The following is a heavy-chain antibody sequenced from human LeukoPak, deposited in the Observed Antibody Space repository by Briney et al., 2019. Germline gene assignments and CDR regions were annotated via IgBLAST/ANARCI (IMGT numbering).Heavy chain of an antibody. CDR2: INWNGGTT. V-gene: IGHV3-20*04. CDR3: AELGITMIGGV. J-gene: IGHJ6*04. D-gene: IGHD3-10*02. CDR1: GFSFDDYG. Sequence: GGSLRLSCEASGFSFDDYGMSWVRQVPGKGLEWVSGINWNGGTTHYADSVKGRFTISRDNAKNSLYLQMNSLRAEDTAVYYCAELGITMIGGVWGKGTTVTISS.